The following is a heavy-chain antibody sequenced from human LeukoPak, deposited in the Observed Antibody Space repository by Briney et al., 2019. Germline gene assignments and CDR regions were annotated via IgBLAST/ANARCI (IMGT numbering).Heavy chain of an antibody. CDR1: GFTFSNYA. CDR3: AKVSQKLWFGSNWFDP. Sequence: GGSLRLSCAASGFTFSNYAMNWVRQAPGKGLEWVSAISGSGGSTYYADSVKGRFTISRDNSKNTLYLQMNSLRAEDTAIYYCAKVSQKLWFGSNWFDPWGQGTLVTVSS. CDR2: ISGSGGST. J-gene: IGHJ5*02. D-gene: IGHD3-10*01. V-gene: IGHV3-23*01.